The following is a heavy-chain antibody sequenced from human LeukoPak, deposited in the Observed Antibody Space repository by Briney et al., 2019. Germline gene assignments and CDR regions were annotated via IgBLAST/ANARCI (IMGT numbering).Heavy chain of an antibody. Sequence: SETLSLTCTVSGGSISTYYWSWIRQPPGKGLEWIGYIYYSGSTNYNPSLKSRVTISVDTSKNQFSLKLSSVTAADTAVYYCAISKDGALGYWGQGTLVTVSS. D-gene: IGHD5-24*01. CDR2: IYYSGST. CDR1: GGSISTYY. CDR3: AISKDGALGY. J-gene: IGHJ4*02. V-gene: IGHV4-59*01.